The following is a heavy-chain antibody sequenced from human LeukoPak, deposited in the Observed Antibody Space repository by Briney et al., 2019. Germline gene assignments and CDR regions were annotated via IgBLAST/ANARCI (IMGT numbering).Heavy chain of an antibody. CDR1: GVSVSGDY. D-gene: IGHD2/OR15-2a*01. J-gene: IGHJ4*02. CDR3: ARHPFSTPFDF. Sequence: PSETLSLTCAVSGVSVSGDYWSWIRQPPGKGLEWIGYIYYTGNTDYNPSLKSRVTVSTDTSKDQFSLKLTSVTAADTAVYYCARHPFSTPFDFWGQGTLVTVSS. CDR2: IYYTGNT. V-gene: IGHV4-59*08.